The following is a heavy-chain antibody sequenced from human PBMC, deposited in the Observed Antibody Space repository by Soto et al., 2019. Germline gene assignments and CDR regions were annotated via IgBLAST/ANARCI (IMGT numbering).Heavy chain of an antibody. CDR1: GGTFSSYA. CDR3: ARDARRGYYYYGMDV. V-gene: IGHV1-69*13. Sequence: ASVKVSCKASGGTFSSYAISWVRQAPGQGLEWMGGIIPIFGTANYAQKFQGRVTITADESTSTAYMELSSLRSEDTAVYYCARDARRGYYYYGMDVWGHGTTVTVSS. CDR2: IIPIFGTA. J-gene: IGHJ6*02. D-gene: IGHD3-10*01.